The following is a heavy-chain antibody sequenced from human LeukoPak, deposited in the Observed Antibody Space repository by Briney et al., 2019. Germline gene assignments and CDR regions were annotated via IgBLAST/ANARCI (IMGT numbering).Heavy chain of an antibody. CDR3: ARIDLGIAAAGSYYFDY. V-gene: IGHV3-30*03. Sequence: PGGSLRLSCAASGFTFSSYGMHWVRQAPGKGLEWVAVISYDGRLKYYADSVKGRFTISRDNAKNSLYLQMNSLRAEDTAVYYCARIDLGIAAAGSYYFDYWGQGTLVTVSS. CDR2: ISYDGRLK. D-gene: IGHD6-13*01. CDR1: GFTFSSYG. J-gene: IGHJ4*02.